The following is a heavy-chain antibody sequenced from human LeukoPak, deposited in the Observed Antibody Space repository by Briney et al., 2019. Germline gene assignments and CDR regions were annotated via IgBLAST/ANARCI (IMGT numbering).Heavy chain of an antibody. D-gene: IGHD3-10*01. CDR3: GRGSVGFGELNY. V-gene: IGHV3-30*19. CDR1: GFTFSSYD. J-gene: IGHJ4*02. CDR2: ISYDGSNK. Sequence: PGGSLRLSCAASGFTFSSYDMHWVRQAPGKGLEWVAVISYDGSNKFYADSVKGRFTLSRDNSKNTLYLQMNSLRIEDTAVYYCGRGSVGFGELNYWGQGTLVTVSS.